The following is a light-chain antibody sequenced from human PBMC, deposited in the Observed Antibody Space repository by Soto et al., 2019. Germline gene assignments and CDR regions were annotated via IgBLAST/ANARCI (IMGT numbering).Light chain of an antibody. J-gene: IGLJ1*01. Sequence: QSVLTQPASVSGSPGQSITISCTGTSSDVGGYNYVSWYQQHPGKAPKLMIYDVSNRPSGVSNRFSGSKSGNTASLTISGLQAEDEADYYCSSYTSSSPLCVFGTGTKLTDL. CDR2: DVS. CDR3: SSYTSSSPLCV. V-gene: IGLV2-14*01. CDR1: SSDVGGYNY.